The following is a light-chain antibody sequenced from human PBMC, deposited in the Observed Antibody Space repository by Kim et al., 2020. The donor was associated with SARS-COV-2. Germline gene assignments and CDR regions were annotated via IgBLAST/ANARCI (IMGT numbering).Light chain of an antibody. CDR3: QQYDNRPYT. CDR2: DAS. V-gene: IGKV1-33*01. J-gene: IGKJ2*01. Sequence: DIQMTQSPSSLSASVGVRVTITCQASQDISNYLNWYQQKPGKAPKLLIYDASNLETGVPSRFSGSGSGTDFTFTISSLQPEDIATYYCQQYDNRPYTFGQGTKLEI. CDR1: QDISNY.